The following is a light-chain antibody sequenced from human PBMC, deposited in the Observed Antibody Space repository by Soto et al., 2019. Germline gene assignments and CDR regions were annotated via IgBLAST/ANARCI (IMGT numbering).Light chain of an antibody. CDR2: GAS. CDR1: QSVSSN. J-gene: IGKJ1*01. V-gene: IGKV3-15*01. CDR3: QQYNNWPPCT. Sequence: EIVMTQSPATLSLSPGGKTTLSCRASQSVSSNLAWYQQKPGQAPRLLIYGASTRATGIPARFSGSGSGTEFTLTISSLQSEDFAVYYCQQYNNWPPCTFGQGTKV.